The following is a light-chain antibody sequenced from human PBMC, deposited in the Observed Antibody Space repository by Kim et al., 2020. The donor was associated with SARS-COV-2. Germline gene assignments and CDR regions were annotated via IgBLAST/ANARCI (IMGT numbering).Light chain of an antibody. CDR3: QVWDSTTTV. V-gene: IGLV3-1*01. CDR1: RLGNKY. CDR2: QDE. J-gene: IGLJ2*01. Sequence: SLSPGQTASITCSGDRLGNKYVCWYQQKPGQSPVVVLYQDERRPSGIPERFSGSNSGNTATLTISGTQALDEADYYCQVWDSTTTVFGGGTQLTVL.